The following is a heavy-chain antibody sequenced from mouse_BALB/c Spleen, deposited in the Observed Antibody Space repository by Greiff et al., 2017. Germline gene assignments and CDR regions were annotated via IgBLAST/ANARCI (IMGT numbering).Heavy chain of an antibody. CDR2: ISSGSSTI. CDR3: ARRNDGDAMDY. J-gene: IGHJ4*01. D-gene: IGHD2-1*01. V-gene: IGHV5-17*02. Sequence: EVQLVESGGGLVQPGGSRTLSCAASGFTFSSFGMHWVRQAPEKGLEWVAYISSGSSTIYYAATVKGRFTIASDNPKNTLFLQMTVLRSEDTAMYYGARRNDGDAMDYGGKGTSATVS. CDR1: GFTFSSFG.